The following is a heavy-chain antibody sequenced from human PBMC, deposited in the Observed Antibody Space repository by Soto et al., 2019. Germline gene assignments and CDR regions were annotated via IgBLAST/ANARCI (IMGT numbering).Heavy chain of an antibody. J-gene: IGHJ4*02. V-gene: IGHV1-18*01. Sequence: QGQLLQSGAEVKKPGASVKVSCKASGYTFTSYGISWVRQAPGQGLEWMVLISAYNGNTNYAQKLQCRVTMTTYTSTSTAYMELRSLRSDDTAVYYSARDEAWVWDYWGQGPLVTLSS. CDR3: ARDEAWVWDY. D-gene: IGHD3-16*01. CDR2: ISAYNGNT. CDR1: GYTFTSYG.